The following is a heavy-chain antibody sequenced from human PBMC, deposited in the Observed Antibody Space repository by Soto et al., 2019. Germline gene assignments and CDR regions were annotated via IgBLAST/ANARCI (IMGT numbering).Heavy chain of an antibody. CDR2: INQNGSET. Sequence: GGSLRLSCAASGFTFSSYWMSWLRQAPGKGLEWVANINQNGSETYYVDSVKGRFTISRDNSKNTLYLQMNSLRAEDTAVYYCAKNPHGVVPAAIHLFDYWGQGTLVTVSS. CDR3: AKNPHGVVPAAIHLFDY. V-gene: IGHV3-7*05. CDR1: GFTFSSYW. D-gene: IGHD2-2*01. J-gene: IGHJ4*02.